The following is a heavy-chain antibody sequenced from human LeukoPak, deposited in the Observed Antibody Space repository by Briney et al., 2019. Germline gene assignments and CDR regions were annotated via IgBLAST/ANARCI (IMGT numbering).Heavy chain of an antibody. CDR2: IYYSGST. Sequence: PSETLSLTCTVSGGSINSYYWSWIRQPPGKGLEWIGYIYYSGSTNYNPSLKSRVTISVDTSKNQFSLRLSSVTAADTAVYYCARQGLRFSLSGFWIDPWGQGTLVTVSS. D-gene: IGHD3-3*01. CDR3: ARQGLRFSLSGFWIDP. V-gene: IGHV4-59*08. CDR1: GGSINSYY. J-gene: IGHJ5*02.